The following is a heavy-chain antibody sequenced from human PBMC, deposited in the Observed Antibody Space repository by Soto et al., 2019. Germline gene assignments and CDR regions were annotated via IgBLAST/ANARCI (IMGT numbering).Heavy chain of an antibody. CDR2: IYYSGST. V-gene: IGHV4-59*08. CDR3: AVKTCRGSCYFWEAFDI. D-gene: IGHD2-15*01. Sequence: SETLSLTCTVSGGSISSYYWSWIRQPPGKGLEWIGYIYYSGSTNYNPSLKSRVTISVDTSKNQFSLKLSSVTAADTAVYYCAVKTCRGSCYFWEAFDIWGQGTMVTVSS. CDR1: GGSISSYY. J-gene: IGHJ3*02.